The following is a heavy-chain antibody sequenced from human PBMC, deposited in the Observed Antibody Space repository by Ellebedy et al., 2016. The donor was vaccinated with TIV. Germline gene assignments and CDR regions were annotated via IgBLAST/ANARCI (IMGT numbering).Heavy chain of an antibody. V-gene: IGHV4-39*01. J-gene: IGHJ5*02. D-gene: IGHD3-16*01. CDR3: ARQGPGLGLFDP. CDR1: GGSISSSSYY. CDR2: IYYSGAT. Sequence: SETLSLXXTVSGGSISSSSYYWGWIRQPPGKGLEWVGSIYYSGATYYNPSLKSRVTISVDTSKNQFSLKLSSVTAADTAVYYCARQGPGLGLFDPWGQGTLVTVSS.